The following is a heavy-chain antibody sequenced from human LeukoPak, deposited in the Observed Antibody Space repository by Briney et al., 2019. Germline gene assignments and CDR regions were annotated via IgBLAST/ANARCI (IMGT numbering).Heavy chain of an antibody. CDR1: GGSFSGYY. CDR3: ARYVRYCSGGSCHVDAYDI. J-gene: IGHJ3*02. Sequence: SETLSLTCAVYGGSFSGYYWGWIRQPPGKGLEWIGSIYYSGSTYYSPPLKSRVTISVDTSKNQFSLKLSSVTAADTAVYYCARYVRYCSGGSCHVDAYDIWGQGTMVSVSS. D-gene: IGHD2-15*01. CDR2: IYYSGST. V-gene: IGHV4-39*01.